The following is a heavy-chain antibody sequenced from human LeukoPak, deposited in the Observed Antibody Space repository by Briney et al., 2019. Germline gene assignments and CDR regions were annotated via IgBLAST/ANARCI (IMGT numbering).Heavy chain of an antibody. CDR2: IYYSGST. D-gene: IGHD3-22*01. Sequence: SETLSLTCTVSGGSISSYCWSWIRQPAGKGLEWIGYIYYSGSTNYNPSLKSRVTISVDTSKNQFSLKLSSVTAADTAVYYCARVIRSFYDSSGYYYDYWGQGTLVTVSS. CDR3: ARVIRSFYDSSGYYYDY. V-gene: IGHV4-59*01. J-gene: IGHJ4*02. CDR1: GGSISSYC.